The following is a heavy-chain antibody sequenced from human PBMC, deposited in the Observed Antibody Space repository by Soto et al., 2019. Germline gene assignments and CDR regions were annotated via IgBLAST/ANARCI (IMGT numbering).Heavy chain of an antibody. J-gene: IGHJ6*02. V-gene: IGHV3-21*01. CDR1: GFTFSSYS. CDR3: ARDQSNYAGHYYYYGMDV. CDR2: ISSSSSYI. D-gene: IGHD4-4*01. Sequence: GGSLRLSCAASGFTFSSYSMNWVRHAPGKGLEWVSSISSSSSYIYYADSVKGRFTISRDNAKNSLYLQMNSLRAEDTAVYYCARDQSNYAGHYYYYGMDVWGQGTTVTVSS.